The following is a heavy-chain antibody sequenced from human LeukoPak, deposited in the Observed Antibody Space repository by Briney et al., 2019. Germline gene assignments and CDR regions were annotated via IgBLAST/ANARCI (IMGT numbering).Heavy chain of an antibody. CDR1: GYTFTGHY. V-gene: IGHV1-2*02. CDR2: INPNSGDT. J-gene: IGHJ6*03. D-gene: IGHD3-10*01. Sequence: ASVKVSCTASGYTFTGHYIHWVRQAPGQGLEWMGWINPNSGDTNYAQKFQGEVTMTRDTSISTAYMELSRLRSDDTAVYYCARGVTGIYYYYYMDVWGKGTTVTVSS. CDR3: ARGVTGIYYYYYMDV.